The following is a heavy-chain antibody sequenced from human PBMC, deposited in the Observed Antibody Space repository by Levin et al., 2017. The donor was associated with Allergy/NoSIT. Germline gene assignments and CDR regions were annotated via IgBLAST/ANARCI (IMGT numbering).Heavy chain of an antibody. D-gene: IGHD2-21*01. CDR2: IYYSGST. V-gene: IGHV4-59*01. J-gene: IGHJ3*02. CDR3: ARDQIAAFDI. Sequence: SETLSLTCTVSGGSISSYYWSWIRQPPGKGLEWIAYIYYSGSTNYNPSLKSRVTISVDTSKNQFSLKLSSVIAADTAVYDCARDQIAAFDIWGQGTMVTVSS. CDR1: GGSISSYY.